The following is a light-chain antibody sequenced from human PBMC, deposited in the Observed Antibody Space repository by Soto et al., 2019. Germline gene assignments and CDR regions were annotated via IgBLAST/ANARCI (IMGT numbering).Light chain of an antibody. Sequence: QSVLTQPPSASGAPGQRVTISCSGSFSNIGSNYVYWYQQLPGTAPKLLIFRNSQRPSGVPDRFSGSKSGASASLGISGLRSEDEADYYCAAWNASVWVFGGGTKLTV. CDR2: RNS. J-gene: IGLJ3*02. CDR1: FSNIGSNY. CDR3: AAWNASVWV. V-gene: IGLV1-47*01.